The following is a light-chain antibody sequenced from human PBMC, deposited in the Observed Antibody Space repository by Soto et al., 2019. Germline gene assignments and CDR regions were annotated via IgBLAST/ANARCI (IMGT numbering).Light chain of an antibody. J-gene: IGKJ4*01. CDR3: QQSGILPLP. CDR2: GAS. Sequence: GALSLKTKERATLSCRASQSVSSSYLAWYQQKPGQAPRLLIYGASSRATGIPDRFSGSGSATDFTLTISRLEPEDFAVYFCQQSGILPLPFGG. CDR1: QSVSSSY. V-gene: IGKV3-20*01.